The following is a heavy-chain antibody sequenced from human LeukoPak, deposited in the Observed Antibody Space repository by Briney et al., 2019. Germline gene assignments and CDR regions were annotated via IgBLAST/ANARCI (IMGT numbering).Heavy chain of an antibody. CDR2: INNSGST. D-gene: IGHD3-9*01. J-gene: IGHJ4*02. Sequence: SETLSLTCAVSGGSFSGYSWSWIRQPPGKGLEWIGEINNSGSTNYNPSLKSRVTISVDTSKNQFSLKLSSVTAADTAVYYGASGGVLRYCDGSPFVYWGQGTLVTVSS. V-gene: IGHV4-34*01. CDR1: GGSFSGYS. CDR3: ASGGVLRYCDGSPFVY.